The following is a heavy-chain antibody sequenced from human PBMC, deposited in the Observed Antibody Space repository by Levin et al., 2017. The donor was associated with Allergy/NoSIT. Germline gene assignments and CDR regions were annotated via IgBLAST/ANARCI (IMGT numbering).Heavy chain of an antibody. V-gene: IGHV3-74*01. J-gene: IGHJ4*02. CDR1: GFTFSTYW. CDR2: INTDGSST. D-gene: IGHD3-10*01. CDR3: AWGYGSGSYKGAY. Sequence: GGSLRLSCAASGFTFSTYWMHWVRQAPGKGLVWVSRINTDGSSTNYADSVKGRFTISRDNAKNTLYLQMNSLRAEDTAVYYCAWGYGSGSYKGAYWGQGTLVTVSS.